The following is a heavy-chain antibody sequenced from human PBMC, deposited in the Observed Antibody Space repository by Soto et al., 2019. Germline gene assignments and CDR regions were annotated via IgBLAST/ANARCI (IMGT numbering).Heavy chain of an antibody. CDR1: GGTFSSYT. CDR3: ARASVVVAATCDY. D-gene: IGHD2-15*01. V-gene: IGHV1-69*02. CDR2: IIPILGIA. J-gene: IGHJ4*02. Sequence: QVQLVQSGAEVKKPGSSVKVSCKASGGTFSSYTISWVRQAPGQGLEWMGRIIPILGIANYAQKFQGRVTITADKSTRTAYMKLRSMASEDTAVYYCARASVVVAATCDYWGQGTLVTVSS.